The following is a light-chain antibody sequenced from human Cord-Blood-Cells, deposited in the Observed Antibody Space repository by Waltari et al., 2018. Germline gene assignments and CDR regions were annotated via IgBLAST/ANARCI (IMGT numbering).Light chain of an antibody. V-gene: IGKV1-39*01. CDR3: QQSYSTPYT. J-gene: IGKJ2*01. Sequence: DTQMTQSPSSLSASVGDRVIITCRASQGIRSYLNWYQQKPGKAPKLLIYAASTLTSGVPSRFSGSGSGTDFTLTISSLQPEDFATYYCQQSYSTPYTFGQGTKLEIK. CDR2: AAS. CDR1: QGIRSY.